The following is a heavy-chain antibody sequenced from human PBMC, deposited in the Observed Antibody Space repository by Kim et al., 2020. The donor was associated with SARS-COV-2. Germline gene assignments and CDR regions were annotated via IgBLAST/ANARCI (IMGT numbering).Heavy chain of an antibody. J-gene: IGHJ6*02. D-gene: IGHD3-9*01. CDR1: GYTFTSYA. CDR2: INTNTGNP. CDR3: ARAPGGYFDSPLYYYYGMDV. Sequence: ASVKVSCKASGYTFTSYAMNWVRQAPGQGLEWMGWINTNTGNPTYAQGFTGRFVFSLDTSVSTAYLQISSLKAEDTAVYYCARAPGGYFDSPLYYYYGMDVWGQGTTVTVSS. V-gene: IGHV7-4-1*02.